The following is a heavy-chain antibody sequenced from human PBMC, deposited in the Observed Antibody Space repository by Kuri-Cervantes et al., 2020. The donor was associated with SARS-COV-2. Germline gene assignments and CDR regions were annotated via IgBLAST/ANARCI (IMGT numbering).Heavy chain of an antibody. Sequence: GSLRLSCTVSGGSIGSSHYWGWIRQPPGKGLEWIGSIRNGGSTYFNPSLKSRVSISVDTSKNHVSLRLTSVTAADTAVYFCARLEWRYDYWGQGTLVTVS. CDR3: ARLEWRYDY. CDR2: IRNGGST. CDR1: GGSIGSSHY. V-gene: IGHV4-39*01. D-gene: IGHD5-12*01. J-gene: IGHJ4*02.